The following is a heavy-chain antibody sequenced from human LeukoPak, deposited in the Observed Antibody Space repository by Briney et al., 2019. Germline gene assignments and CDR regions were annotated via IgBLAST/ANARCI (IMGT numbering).Heavy chain of an antibody. CDR3: VKNPLGDYLDS. CDR2: INKDGTQK. V-gene: IGHV3-7*01. D-gene: IGHD2/OR15-2a*01. Sequence: GGSLRLSCAASGFTLNNYWMSWVRQAPGKGLEWVATINKDGTQKYYVDSVKGRFTISRDNAKNSLYLQMNSLRAEDTALYYCVKNPLGDYLDSWGQGTLVTVSS. CDR1: GFTLNNYW. J-gene: IGHJ4*02.